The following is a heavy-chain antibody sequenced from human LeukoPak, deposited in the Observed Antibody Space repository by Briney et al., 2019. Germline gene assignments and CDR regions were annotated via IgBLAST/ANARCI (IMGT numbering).Heavy chain of an antibody. J-gene: IGHJ4*02. Sequence: AGGSLRLSCAASGFTFSSYEMNWVRQAPGKGLEWVSYISSSGSTISYADSVKGRFTISRDSAKNSLYLQMNSLRAEDTAVHYCARNPRYAGTCFDYWGQGTLVTVSS. CDR3: ARNPRYAGTCFDY. V-gene: IGHV3-48*03. CDR1: GFTFSSYE. CDR2: ISSSGSTI. D-gene: IGHD1-1*01.